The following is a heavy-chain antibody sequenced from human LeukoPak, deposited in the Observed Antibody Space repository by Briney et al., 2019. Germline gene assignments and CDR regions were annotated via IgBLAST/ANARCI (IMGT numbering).Heavy chain of an antibody. CDR3: VTYYYGSSAPKRNY. J-gene: IGHJ4*02. CDR1: GGSFSDYF. D-gene: IGHD3-22*01. CDR2: ISHSGST. V-gene: IGHV4-34*01. Sequence: SGTLSLTCAVYGGSFSDYFWSWIRQPPGKGLEWIGEISHSGSTTYNPSLRSRVTISGDTSKKQFSLKLSSVTAADTAVYYCVTYYYGSSAPKRNYWGQGILVTVSS.